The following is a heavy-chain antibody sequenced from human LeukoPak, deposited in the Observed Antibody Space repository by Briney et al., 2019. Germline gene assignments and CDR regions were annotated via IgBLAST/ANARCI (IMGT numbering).Heavy chain of an antibody. D-gene: IGHD2-21*02. Sequence: ASVKVSCKASGGTFSSYAISWVRQAPGQGLEWMGRIIPILGIANYAQKFQGRVTITADKSTSTAYMELSSLRSEDTAVYYCAREPQIVVVTAIGENDDAFDIWGQGTMVTVSS. J-gene: IGHJ3*02. CDR1: GGTFSSYA. CDR2: IIPILGIA. V-gene: IGHV1-69*04. CDR3: AREPQIVVVTAIGENDDAFDI.